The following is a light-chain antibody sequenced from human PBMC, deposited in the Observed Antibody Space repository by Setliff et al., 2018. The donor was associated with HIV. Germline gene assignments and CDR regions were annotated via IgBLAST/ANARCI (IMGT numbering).Light chain of an antibody. V-gene: IGLV2-14*03. J-gene: IGLJ2*01. CDR2: DVT. CDR3: SSYTSSSTPVV. CDR1: SSDVGGYNY. Sequence: ALTQPASVSGSPGQSITISCTGTSSDVGGYNYVSWYQQHPGKAPKLMIYDVTERPSGVSNRFSGSKSGNTASLTISGLLAEDEADYYCSSYTSSSTPVVFGGGTKVTVL.